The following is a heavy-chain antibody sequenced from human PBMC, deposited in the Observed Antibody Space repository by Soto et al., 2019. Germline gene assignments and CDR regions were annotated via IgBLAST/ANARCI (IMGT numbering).Heavy chain of an antibody. J-gene: IGHJ3*02. D-gene: IGHD2-21*01. CDR2: IIPVFGTS. V-gene: IGHV1-69*12. Sequence: QVQLVQSGAEVKKPGSSVKVSCKASGGTFRTESINWVRQAPGRGLEWMGGIIPVFGTSDYAQKFQGRVKITAVESTTTAYMELSSLRSDDTAVYYCARGHEFGGNSDAFDIWGQGTRVTVSS. CDR3: ARGHEFGGNSDAFDI. CDR1: GGTFRTES.